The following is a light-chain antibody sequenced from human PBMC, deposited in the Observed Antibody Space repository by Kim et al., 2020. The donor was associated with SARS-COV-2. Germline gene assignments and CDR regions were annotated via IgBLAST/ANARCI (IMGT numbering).Light chain of an antibody. V-gene: IGKV1-27*01. Sequence: SASVGDRVTITCRASQDISNYLAWYQQKPGKVPKPLIYAASTLQSGVPSRFSGSGSGTEFSLTISSLQPEDGATYYCQKYDRAPYTFGQGTKLEI. J-gene: IGKJ2*01. CDR3: QKYDRAPYT. CDR2: AAS. CDR1: QDISNY.